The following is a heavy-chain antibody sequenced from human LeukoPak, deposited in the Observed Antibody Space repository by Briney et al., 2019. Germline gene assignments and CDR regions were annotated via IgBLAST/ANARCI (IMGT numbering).Heavy chain of an antibody. CDR3: TRSTGNPPDY. CDR1: GFTFTDYW. CDR2: IYPGDSDT. Sequence: GESLKISCQGSGFTFTDYWIGWVRQMPGKGLEWMGIIYPGDSDTRYSPSFDGHITISADQSIGTAFLQWGSLKASDTAIYFCTRSTGNPPDYWGQGTLVTVSS. D-gene: IGHD1-1*01. V-gene: IGHV5-51*01. J-gene: IGHJ4*02.